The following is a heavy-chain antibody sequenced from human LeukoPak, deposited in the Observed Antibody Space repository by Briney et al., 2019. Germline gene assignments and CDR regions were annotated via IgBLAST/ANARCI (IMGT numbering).Heavy chain of an antibody. CDR1: GFTFSSYA. V-gene: IGHV3-23*01. D-gene: IGHD4-23*01. Sequence: PGGSLRLSCAASGFTFSSYAMSWVRQAPGKGLEWVSGITGSGGSLYYADSVKGLFTISRDNSKNTLYLQMNSLRAEDTAVYYCAKRSDYGVNSNYFDYWGQGTLVTVSS. CDR3: AKRSDYGVNSNYFDY. CDR2: ITGSGGSL. J-gene: IGHJ4*02.